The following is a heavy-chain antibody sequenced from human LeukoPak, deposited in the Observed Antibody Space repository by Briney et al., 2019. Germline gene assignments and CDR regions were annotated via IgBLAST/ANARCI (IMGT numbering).Heavy chain of an antibody. CDR3: ARAGYDSSGYYSY. V-gene: IGHV1-46*01. CDR1: GYTFTSYY. Sequence: GGSLRLSCAASGYTFTSYYMHWVRQAPGQGLEWMGIINPSGGSTSYAQKFQGRVTMTRDTSTSTVYMELSSLRSEDTAVYYCARAGYDSSGYYSYWGQGTLVTVSS. D-gene: IGHD3-22*01. J-gene: IGHJ4*02. CDR2: INPSGGST.